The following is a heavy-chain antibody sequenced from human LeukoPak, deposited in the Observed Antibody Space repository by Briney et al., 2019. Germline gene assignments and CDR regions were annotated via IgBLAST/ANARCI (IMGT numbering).Heavy chain of an antibody. CDR3: VRAYHPGGWFDP. CDR2: ISWNSGYI. CDR1: GFTFDDYA. Sequence: PGGSLRLSCAASGFTFDDYAMHWVRQAPGKGLEWVSGISWNSGYIAYADSVKGRFTISRDNAKNSLYLQMNSLTAEDTAMYYCVRAYHPGGWFDPWGQGTLVTVSS. V-gene: IGHV3-9*01. J-gene: IGHJ5*02. D-gene: IGHD2-21*01.